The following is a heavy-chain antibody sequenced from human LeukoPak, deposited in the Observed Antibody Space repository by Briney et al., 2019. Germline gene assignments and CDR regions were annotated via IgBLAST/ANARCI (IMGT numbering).Heavy chain of an antibody. V-gene: IGHV3-38-3*01. J-gene: IGHJ4*02. CDR1: GFTVSSNE. Sequence: GGSLRLSCAASGFTVSSNEMSWVRQAPGKGLEWVSSISGGSTYYADSRKGRFTISRDNSKNTLYLQMNSLRAEDTAVYYCAKNAGGLLRGLDYWGEGILVIVSS. CDR3: AKNAGGLLRGLDY. CDR2: ISGGST. D-gene: IGHD5/OR15-5a*01.